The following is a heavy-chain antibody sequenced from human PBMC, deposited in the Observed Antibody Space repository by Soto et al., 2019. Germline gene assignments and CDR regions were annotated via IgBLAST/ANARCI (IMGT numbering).Heavy chain of an antibody. J-gene: IGHJ4*02. CDR3: ARGVDGYFDY. Sequence: QVQLVESGGGVVQPGRSLRLSCAASGFTFSSYGMHWVRQAPAKGLEWVAVIWYDGSNKYYADSVKGRFTISRDNSKNTLYLQMNSLRAEDTAVYYCARGVDGYFDYWGQGTLVTVSS. CDR2: IWYDGSNK. V-gene: IGHV3-33*01. CDR1: GFTFSSYG.